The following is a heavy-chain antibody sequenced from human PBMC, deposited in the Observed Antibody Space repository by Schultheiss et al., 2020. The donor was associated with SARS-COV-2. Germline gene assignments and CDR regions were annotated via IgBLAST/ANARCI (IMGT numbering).Heavy chain of an antibody. J-gene: IGHJ4*02. CDR2: ISWNSGSI. V-gene: IGHV3-20*04. CDR3: ASDQGSSWYFDY. CDR1: GFTFSSYA. D-gene: IGHD6-13*01. Sequence: GGSLRLSCAASGFTFSSYAMSWVRQAPGKGLEWVSGISWNSGSIGYADSVKGRFTISRDNAKNSLYLQMNSLRAEDTAVYYCASDQGSSWYFDYWGQGTLVTVSS.